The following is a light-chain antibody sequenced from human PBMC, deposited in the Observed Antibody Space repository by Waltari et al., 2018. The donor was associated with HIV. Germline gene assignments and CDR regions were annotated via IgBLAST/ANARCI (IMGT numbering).Light chain of an antibody. CDR3: SSYAGSAVV. J-gene: IGLJ2*01. V-gene: IGLV2-8*01. CDR1: GNDVGGYNY. CDR2: DVT. Sequence: QSALTQPPSSSFSPGQSVTISCTGTGNDVGGYNYVSWYQLHPGKAPKLLIYDVTKRPSEVPERFSGSNSGNTASLTVSGLQGDDEADYYCSSYAGSAVVFGGGTKLTVL.